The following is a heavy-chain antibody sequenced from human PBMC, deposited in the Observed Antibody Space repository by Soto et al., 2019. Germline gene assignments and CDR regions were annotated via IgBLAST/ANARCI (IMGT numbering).Heavy chain of an antibody. CDR1: GGTFSSYT. D-gene: IGHD6-19*01. J-gene: IGHJ6*02. CDR3: ARDSNRGSGSGWYEDYYYYGMDV. V-gene: IGHV1-69*04. CDR2: IIPILGIA. Sequence: SVKVSCKASGGTFSSYTISWVRQAPGQGLEWMGRIIPILGIANYAQKFQGRVTFTADKSTSTAYMELSSLRSEDTAVYYCARDSNRGSGSGWYEDYYYYGMDVWGQGTTVTVSS.